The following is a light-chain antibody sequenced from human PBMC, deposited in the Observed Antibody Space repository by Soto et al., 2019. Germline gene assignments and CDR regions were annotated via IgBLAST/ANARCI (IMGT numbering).Light chain of an antibody. CDR3: SSLATTSTRGV. J-gene: IGLJ1*01. CDR2: EVT. CDR1: SSDVGGYNY. Sequence: QSALTQPASVSGSPGQSFTISCTGSSSDVGGYNYVSWYQHHPGKAPKLIIFEVTNRPSGVSNRFSGSKSGNTASLTISGLQAEDEADYYCSSLATTSTRGVFGTGTKLTVL. V-gene: IGLV2-14*01.